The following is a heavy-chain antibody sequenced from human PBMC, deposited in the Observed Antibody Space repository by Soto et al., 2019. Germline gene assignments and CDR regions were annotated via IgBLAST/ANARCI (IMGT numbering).Heavy chain of an antibody. CDR1: GFTFSGSA. V-gene: IGHV3-73*01. D-gene: IGHD2-8*01. J-gene: IGHJ6*03. CDR3: TRHVKDIVLITAETNYYYYYYMEV. Sequence: PGGSLRLSCAASGFTFSGSAMHWVRQASGKGLEWVGRIRSKANSYATAYAASVKGRFTISRDDSKNTAYLQMNSLKTEDTAVYYCTRHVKDIVLITAETNYYYYYYMEVWGKGTTVTVSS. CDR2: IRSKANSYAT.